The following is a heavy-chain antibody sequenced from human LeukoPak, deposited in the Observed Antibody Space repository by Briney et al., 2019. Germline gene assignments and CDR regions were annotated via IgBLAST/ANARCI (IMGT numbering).Heavy chain of an antibody. Sequence: GGSLRLSCAASGFTFSSYGMHWVRQAPGKGLEWVAFIRYDGSNKYYADSVKGRFTISRDNSKNTLYLQMNSLRAEDTAVYYCATVWFVESKRSAWGQGTLVTVSS. CDR3: ATVWFVESKRSA. V-gene: IGHV3-30*02. D-gene: IGHD3-10*01. J-gene: IGHJ5*02. CDR1: GFTFSSYG. CDR2: IRYDGSNK.